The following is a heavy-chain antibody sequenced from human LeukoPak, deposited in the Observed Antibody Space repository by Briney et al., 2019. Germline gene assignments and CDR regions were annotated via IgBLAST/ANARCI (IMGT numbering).Heavy chain of an antibody. CDR1: GGSISSYY. D-gene: IGHD3-3*01. V-gene: IGHV4-59*01. CDR3: ARGRRITIFGVATYYMDV. J-gene: IGHJ6*03. Sequence: SETLSLTCTVSGGSISSYYWSWIRQPPGKGLEWIGYIYYSGSTNYNPSLKSRVTISVDTSKDQFSLKLSSVTAADTAVYYCARGRRITIFGVATYYMDVWGKGTTVTVSS. CDR2: IYYSGST.